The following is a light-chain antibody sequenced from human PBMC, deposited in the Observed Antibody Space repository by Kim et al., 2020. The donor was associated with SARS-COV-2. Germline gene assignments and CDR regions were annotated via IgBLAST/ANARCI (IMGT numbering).Light chain of an antibody. CDR3: QQYGSSPWT. Sequence: LSPGERATLSGRASQSVSSSYLAWYQQKPGQAPRLLIYGASSRATGIPDRFSGSGSGTDFTLTISRLEPEDFAVYYCQQYGSSPWTFGQGTKVEIK. J-gene: IGKJ1*01. CDR1: QSVSSSY. CDR2: GAS. V-gene: IGKV3-20*01.